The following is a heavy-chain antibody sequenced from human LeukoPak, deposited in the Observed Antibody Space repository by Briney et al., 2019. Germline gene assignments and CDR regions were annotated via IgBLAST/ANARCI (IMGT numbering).Heavy chain of an antibody. J-gene: IGHJ4*02. CDR2: INPNSGGT. Sequence: ASVKVSCKASGYTFTGYYMHWVRQAPGQGLEWMGWINPNSGGTNYAQKFQGRVTMTRDTSISTAYMELSRLRPDDTAVYYCARSRRSSSGYDYWGQGTLVTVSS. D-gene: IGHD6-19*01. CDR3: ARSRRSSSGYDY. V-gene: IGHV1-2*02. CDR1: GYTFTGYY.